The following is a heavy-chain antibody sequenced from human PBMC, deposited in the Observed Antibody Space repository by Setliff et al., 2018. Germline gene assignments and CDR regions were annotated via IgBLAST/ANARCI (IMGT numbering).Heavy chain of an antibody. CDR3: ARDRGLEADVVSLINMGDF. J-gene: IGHJ4*02. Sequence: PSETLSLTCTVSGGSISSSSYYWGWIRQPPGKGLEWIGSIYYSGSTYYNPSLKSRVTRSVDTSKNQFSLTLSSVTAADTALYYCARDRGLEADVVSLINMGDFWGQGTLVTVSS. D-gene: IGHD2-21*01. CDR2: IYYSGST. CDR1: GGSISSSSYY. V-gene: IGHV4-39*07.